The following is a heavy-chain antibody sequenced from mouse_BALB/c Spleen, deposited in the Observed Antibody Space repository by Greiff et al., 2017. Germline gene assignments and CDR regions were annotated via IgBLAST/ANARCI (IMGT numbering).Heavy chain of an antibody. V-gene: IGHV1-9*01. CDR2: ILPGSGST. J-gene: IGHJ1*01. CDR3: ARDYGSRGWYFDV. Sequence: VQLQQSGAELMKPGASVKISCKATGYTFSSYWIEWVKQRPGHGLEWIGEILPGSGSTNYNEKFKGKATFTADTSSNPAYMQLSSLTSEDSAVYYCARDYGSRGWYFDVWGAGTTVTVSA. D-gene: IGHD1-1*01. CDR1: GYTFSSYW.